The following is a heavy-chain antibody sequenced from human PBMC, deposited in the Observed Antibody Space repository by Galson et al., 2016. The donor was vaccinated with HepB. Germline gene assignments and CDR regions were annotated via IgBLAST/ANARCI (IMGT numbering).Heavy chain of an antibody. D-gene: IGHD4-17*01. Sequence: PALVKPTQTLTLTCTLSGFSMSTDGVGVGWIRQPPGKALEWLALIYWKGTKRFSPSLRNRLSVTTGTSRNQVALTMTDMDPVDTATYYGAHRPDYGDYGGAFNFWGQGTMVTVSS. V-gene: IGHV2-5*01. CDR1: GFSMSTDGVG. CDR2: IYWKGTK. J-gene: IGHJ3*01. CDR3: AHRPDYGDYGGAFNF.